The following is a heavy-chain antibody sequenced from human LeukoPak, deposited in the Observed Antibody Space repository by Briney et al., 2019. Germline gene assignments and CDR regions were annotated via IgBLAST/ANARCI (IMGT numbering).Heavy chain of an antibody. CDR2: ISSGSSAR. V-gene: IGHV3-48*01. CDR3: ARMSGSRLPGY. CDR1: GFTFSSHS. J-gene: IGHJ4*02. Sequence: PGGSLRLSCAASGFTFSSHSMNWVRQTPGKGLEWASYISSGSSARYHADSVKGRFTISRDDARNSLYLQMNSLRAEDTAVYYCARMSGSRLPGYWGQGTLVTVSS. D-gene: IGHD3-3*01.